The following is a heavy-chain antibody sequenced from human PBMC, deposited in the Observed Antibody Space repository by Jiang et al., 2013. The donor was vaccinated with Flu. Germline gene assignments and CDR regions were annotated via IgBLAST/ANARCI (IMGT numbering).Heavy chain of an antibody. CDR1: GYSFTTYW. J-gene: IGHJ4*02. CDR3: ARIVGATRILDY. V-gene: IGHV5-51*01. D-gene: IGHD1-26*01. Sequence: GAEVKKPGESLKISCKASGYSFTTYWIGWVRQMPGKGLEWMGIYPGDSDTRYRPSFQGQVTFSADKSISTAYLQWSSLKASDTAMYFCARIVGATRILDYWGQGTLVTVSS. CDR2: YPGDSDT.